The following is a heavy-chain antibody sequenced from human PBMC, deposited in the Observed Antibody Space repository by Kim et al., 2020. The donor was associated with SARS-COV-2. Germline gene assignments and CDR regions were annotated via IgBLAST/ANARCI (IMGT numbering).Heavy chain of an antibody. D-gene: IGHD3-22*01. CDR1: GDSITNHY. V-gene: IGHV4-59*11. CDR3: AKCNSSWPNWFDP. Sequence: SETLSLTCTVSGDSITNHYWSWIRQSPEKGLEWIGYSDYSGSANYNPSLRSRVTISLDSSQNQLSLKLKSVTAADTAVYYCAKCNSSWPNWFDPWGQGTLVTVSS. J-gene: IGHJ5*02. CDR2: SDYSGSA.